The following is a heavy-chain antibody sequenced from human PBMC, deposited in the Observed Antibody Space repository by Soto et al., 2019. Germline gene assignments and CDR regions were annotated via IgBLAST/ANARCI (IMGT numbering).Heavy chain of an antibody. Sequence: QPGGSLRLSCAASGFTFSSYAMHWVRQAPGKGLEWVAVISYDGSNKYYADSVKGRFTISRDNSKNTLYLQMNSLRAEDTAVYYCARRKEGIAAAGTHYYYYYGMDVWGQGTTVTVSS. CDR3: ARRKEGIAAAGTHYYYYYGMDV. J-gene: IGHJ6*02. CDR2: ISYDGSNK. D-gene: IGHD6-13*01. V-gene: IGHV3-30-3*01. CDR1: GFTFSSYA.